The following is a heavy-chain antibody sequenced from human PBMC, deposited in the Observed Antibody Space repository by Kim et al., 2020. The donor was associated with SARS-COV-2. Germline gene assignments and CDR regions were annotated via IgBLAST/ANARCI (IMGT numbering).Heavy chain of an antibody. CDR3: ASTYSGSRPRAFDI. CDR2: IYYSGST. V-gene: IGHV4-39*01. J-gene: IGHJ3*02. CDR1: GGSISSSSYY. Sequence: SETLSLTCTVSGGSISSSSYYWGWIRQPPGKGLEWIGSIYYSGSTYYNPSLKSRVTISVDTSKNQFSLKLSSVTAADTAVYYCASTYSGSRPRAFDIWGQGTMVTVSS. D-gene: IGHD1-26*01.